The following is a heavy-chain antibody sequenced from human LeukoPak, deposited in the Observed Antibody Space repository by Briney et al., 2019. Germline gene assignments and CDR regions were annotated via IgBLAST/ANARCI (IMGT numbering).Heavy chain of an antibody. Sequence: PSETLSLTCTVSGGSISSSSYYWGWIRQPPGKGLEGIGSIYYSGSTYYNPSLKSRVTISVDTSKNQFSLKLSSVTAADTAVYYCARHIWEQWLVEYYFDYWGQGTLVTVSS. CDR2: IYYSGST. V-gene: IGHV4-39*01. J-gene: IGHJ4*02. CDR1: GGSISSSSYY. CDR3: ARHIWEQWLVEYYFDY. D-gene: IGHD6-19*01.